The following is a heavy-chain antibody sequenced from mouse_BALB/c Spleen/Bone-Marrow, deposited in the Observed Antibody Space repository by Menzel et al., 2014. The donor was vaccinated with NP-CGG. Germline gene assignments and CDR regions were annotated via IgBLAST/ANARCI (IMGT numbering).Heavy chain of an antibody. J-gene: IGHJ2*01. CDR2: ISTGGSYT. V-gene: IGHV5-9-4*01. D-gene: IGHD1-3*01. Sequence: EVKLVESGGGVMKPGGSLKLSCAASGFTFSSYAMSWVRQSPEKRLEWVAEISTGGSYTYYPDTVTGRFTISGDNAKNTLYLEMNSLRSEDTAIYYRARYYNYYFDYWGQGTTLTVSS. CDR1: GFTFSSYA. CDR3: ARYYNYYFDY.